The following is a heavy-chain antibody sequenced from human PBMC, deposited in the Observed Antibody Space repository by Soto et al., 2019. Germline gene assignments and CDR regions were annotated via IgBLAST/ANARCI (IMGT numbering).Heavy chain of an antibody. CDR3: ARGDYGDVGTHAFDI. CDR2: IYYSGST. Sequence: QVQLQESGPGLVKPSETLSLTCTVSGGSISGYYWSWIRQPPGKGLEWIGYIYYSGSTNYNPSLKSRVTISVDTSKNQFSLKLSSVTAADTAVYYCARGDYGDVGTHAFDIWGQGTMVTVSS. CDR1: GGSISGYY. J-gene: IGHJ3*02. D-gene: IGHD4-17*01. V-gene: IGHV4-59*01.